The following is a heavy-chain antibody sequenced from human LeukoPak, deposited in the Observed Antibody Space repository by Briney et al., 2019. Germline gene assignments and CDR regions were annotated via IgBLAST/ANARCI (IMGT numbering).Heavy chain of an antibody. CDR2: ISYDGSNK. V-gene: IGHV3-30-3*01. J-gene: IGHJ3*02. CDR1: GFTFSSYA. D-gene: IGHD3-22*01. Sequence: GGSLRLSCAASGFTFSSYAMHWVRQAPGKGLEWVAVISYDGSNKYYADSVKGRFTISRDNSKNTLYLQMNSLRAEDTAMYYCARDAGEYYYDSSGLAGAFDIWGQGTMVTVSS. CDR3: ARDAGEYYYDSSGLAGAFDI.